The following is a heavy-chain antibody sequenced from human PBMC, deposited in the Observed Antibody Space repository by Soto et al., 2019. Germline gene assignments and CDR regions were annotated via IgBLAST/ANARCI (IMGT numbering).Heavy chain of an antibody. CDR1: GFTFSSYA. V-gene: IGHV3-23*01. CDR2: ISGSGGST. CDR3: AKGHTYYYDSSGYYYVPFDY. D-gene: IGHD3-22*01. J-gene: IGHJ4*02. Sequence: GGSLRLSCAASGFTFSSYAMSWVRQAPGKGLEWVSAISGSGGSTYYADSVKGRFTISRDNSKNTLYLQMNSLRAEDTAVYYCAKGHTYYYDSSGYYYVPFDYWGQGTLVTVSS.